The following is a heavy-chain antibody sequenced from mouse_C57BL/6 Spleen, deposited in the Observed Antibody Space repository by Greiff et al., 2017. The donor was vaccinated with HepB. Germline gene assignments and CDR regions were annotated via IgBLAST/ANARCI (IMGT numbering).Heavy chain of an antibody. CDR2: ISSGGSYT. Sequence: EVQLVESGGDLVKPGGSLKLSCAASGFTFSSYGMSWVRQTPDKRLEWVATISSGGSYTYYPDSVKGRFTISRDNAKNTLYLQMSSLKSEDTAMYYCASPAYYSNPWFAYWGQGTLVTVSA. CDR3: ASPAYYSNPWFAY. CDR1: GFTFSSYG. J-gene: IGHJ3*01. V-gene: IGHV5-6*01. D-gene: IGHD2-5*01.